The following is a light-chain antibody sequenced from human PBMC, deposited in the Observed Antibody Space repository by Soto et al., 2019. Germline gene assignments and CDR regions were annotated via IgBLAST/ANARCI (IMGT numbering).Light chain of an antibody. J-gene: IGKJ2*01. V-gene: IGKV1-39*01. Sequence: DIQMTQSPSSLSASVGDRVTISCRASQSIGTNLNWYHQNPGKAPNLLIYDASSLRSGVPSRFSGSGSVTDVTLAISTLQPEDFVTYFCQQYYSFPRPFREGSKLEIK. CDR3: QQYYSFPRP. CDR2: DAS. CDR1: QSIGTN.